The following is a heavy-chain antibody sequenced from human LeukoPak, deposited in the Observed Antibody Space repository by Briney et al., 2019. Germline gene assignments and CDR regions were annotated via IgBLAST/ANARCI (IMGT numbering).Heavy chain of an antibody. V-gene: IGHV4-59*01. CDR2: IYYSGST. CDR3: SRGPLKVRGPFDF. J-gene: IGHJ4*02. Sequence: AETLSLTCTVSGGSISTYYWSWIRQPPGKGLEWIGFIYYSGSTNQNPSLRSGVTISLNTSTKQFSLKLNSVTAADAAVYYLSRGPLKVRGPFDFWGQGTLVTVSS. D-gene: IGHD3-10*01. CDR1: GGSISTYY.